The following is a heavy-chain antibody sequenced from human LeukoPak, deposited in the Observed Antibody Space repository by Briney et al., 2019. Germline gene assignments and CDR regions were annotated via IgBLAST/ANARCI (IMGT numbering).Heavy chain of an antibody. CDR1: GLSFSTYD. V-gene: IGHV3-48*03. Sequence: PGGSLRLSCAASGLSFSTYDMTCVRQAPGKGLGCVSYICSSTRTMYYAESLKGRFIISRDNAKNSLYLQMDSLRAEDTAIYYCASLLYGYSYGPFHHWGQGTLVTVSS. D-gene: IGHD5-18*01. CDR2: ICSSTRTM. CDR3: ASLLYGYSYGPFHH. J-gene: IGHJ4*02.